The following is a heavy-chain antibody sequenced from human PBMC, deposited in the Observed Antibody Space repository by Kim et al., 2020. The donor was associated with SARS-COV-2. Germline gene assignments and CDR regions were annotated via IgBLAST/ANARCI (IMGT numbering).Heavy chain of an antibody. CDR2: ISYSGSSI. CDR1: GFTFSSPT. Sequence: GGSLRLSCAASGFTFSSPTMNWVRQAPGGGLEWVSSISYSGSSIYYADSVKGRFTISRANAKNTLSLQMKSLIVEDAAVYFCARDEVRRSGSYPSHDYWGQGTLVTVSS. V-gene: IGHV3-21*01. D-gene: IGHD2-15*01. CDR3: ARDEVRRSGSYPSHDY. J-gene: IGHJ4*02.